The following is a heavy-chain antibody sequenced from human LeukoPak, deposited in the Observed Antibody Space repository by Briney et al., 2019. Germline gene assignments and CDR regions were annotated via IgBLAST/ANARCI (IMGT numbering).Heavy chain of an antibody. CDR3: AKGLRSESYYNTFDY. CDR1: GFTFKNYA. J-gene: IGHJ4*02. CDR2: ISSDGSEK. D-gene: IGHD3-10*01. Sequence: GGSLRLSCAASGFTFKNYAMHWVRLAPGKGLEWVAVISSDGSEKYYADSVQGRFTVSRDNSGSTLYLQMNSLTAEDTAMYYCAKGLRSESYYNTFDYWGQGTLVTVSS. V-gene: IGHV3-30*18.